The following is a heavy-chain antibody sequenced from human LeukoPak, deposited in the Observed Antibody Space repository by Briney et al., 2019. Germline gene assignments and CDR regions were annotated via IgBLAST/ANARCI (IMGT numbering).Heavy chain of an antibody. J-gene: IGHJ4*02. CDR3: ARVAHLTGDPYDY. V-gene: IGHV3-74*01. CDR1: GFTFSSHW. D-gene: IGHD7-27*01. CDR2: INTDGSGT. Sequence: GGSLRLSCAASGFTFSSHWMHWVRQAPGKGLVWVSRINTDGSGTDYADSVKGRFTISRDNSKNTMYLQMNSLTTEDTAVYHCARVAHLTGDPYDYWGQGTLVTVSS.